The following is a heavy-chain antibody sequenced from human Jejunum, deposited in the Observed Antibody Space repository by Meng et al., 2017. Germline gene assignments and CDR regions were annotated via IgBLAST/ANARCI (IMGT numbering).Heavy chain of an antibody. CDR1: GDSISSRKYY. J-gene: IGHJ5*02. V-gene: IGHV4-39*07. D-gene: IGHD6-19*01. CDR3: ARWSIAVAGLDWFAP. Sequence: RQRHEWGPGLVKPSETLSLTCSVSGDSISSRKYYWGWIRQPPGKGLDGIGSVYYTGSTYYNPSLKSRVTISVDTSKNQFSLNVNSVTAADTAVYYCARWSIAVAGLDWFAPWGQGPLVTVSS. CDR2: VYYTGST.